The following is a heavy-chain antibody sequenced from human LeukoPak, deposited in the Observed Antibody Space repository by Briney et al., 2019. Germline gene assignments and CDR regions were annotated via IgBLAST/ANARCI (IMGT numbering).Heavy chain of an antibody. Sequence: PGRSLRLSCVASGFDFSGYAMHWVRQAPGKGLEWVAYISYTGGNIYSADSVKGRFTISRDNSKNTLYLQMDSLRPEDTALYYCAAEESGSYLRSDAFDMWGQGTKVTISS. D-gene: IGHD1-26*01. V-gene: IGHV3-30*04. CDR2: ISYTGGNI. J-gene: IGHJ3*02. CDR3: AAEESGSYLRSDAFDM. CDR1: GFDFSGYA.